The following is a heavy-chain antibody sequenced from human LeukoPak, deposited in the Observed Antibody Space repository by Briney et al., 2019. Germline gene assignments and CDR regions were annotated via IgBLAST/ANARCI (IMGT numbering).Heavy chain of an antibody. J-gene: IGHJ3*02. CDR2: IYSTGST. D-gene: IGHD1-26*01. CDR1: GGSMSDYY. CDR3: ARDYSMTHAFDI. Sequence: SETLSLTCTVSGGSMSDYYWSWIRQPPGKGLEWIGYIYSTGSTNYNPSLKSRVTISVDTSKNQFSLKLSSVTAADTALYYCARDYSMTHAFDIWGQGTLVIVSS. V-gene: IGHV4-59*01.